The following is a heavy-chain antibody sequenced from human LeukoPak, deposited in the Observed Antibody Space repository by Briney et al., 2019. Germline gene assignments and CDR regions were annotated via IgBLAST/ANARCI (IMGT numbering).Heavy chain of an antibody. J-gene: IGHJ4*02. CDR1: GLTVRSYG. Sequence: GGSLRLSCGASGLTVRSYGMSWVRQAPGKGVEWVSTIIGSAVNTYYADSVKGRFTISRDDSKNTVYLQMNSLRAEDTAVYSCAKYTSGTSYRGLDQWGQGTLVTVSS. CDR2: IIGSAVNT. D-gene: IGHD3-10*01. CDR3: AKYTSGTSYRGLDQ. V-gene: IGHV3-23*01.